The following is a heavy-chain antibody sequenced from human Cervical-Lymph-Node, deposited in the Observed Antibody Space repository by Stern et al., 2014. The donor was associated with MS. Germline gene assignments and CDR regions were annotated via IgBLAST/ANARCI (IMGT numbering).Heavy chain of an antibody. D-gene: IGHD4-17*01. CDR3: ARVPLVTTTFDS. J-gene: IGHJ4*02. V-gene: IGHV4-31*01. CDR1: GVSITSGAYY. Sequence: QVQLQESGPGLVKPSQTLSLTCNVSGVSITSGAYYWSWVRQHQGKGLQWIANIYFTGSAHYTPALKSLLVLSSYIFQNQFSLNLTSVTAADTAVYFCARVPLVTTTFDSWCLGTLVTVSS. CDR2: IYFTGSA.